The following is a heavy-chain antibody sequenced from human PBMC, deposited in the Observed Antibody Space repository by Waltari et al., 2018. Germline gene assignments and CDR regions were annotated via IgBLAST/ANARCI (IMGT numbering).Heavy chain of an antibody. CDR2: IRHGGSA. CDR1: GGSFTTYY. Sequence: QVQLQQWGAGLVKPSETLSLTCAFYGGSFTTYYWSWIRQSPGKGLEWVGQIRHGGSAYDNPSLKGRVTVSLDTSKNQLSLKMTSVTAADTAVYYCARHGGYAQDLWGRGTLVTVSS. D-gene: IGHD5-12*01. V-gene: IGHV4-34*02. CDR3: ARHGGYAQDL. J-gene: IGHJ2*01.